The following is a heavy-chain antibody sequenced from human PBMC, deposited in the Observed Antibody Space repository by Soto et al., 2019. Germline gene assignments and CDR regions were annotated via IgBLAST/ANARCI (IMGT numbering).Heavy chain of an antibody. Sequence: SETLSLTCAVYGGSFSGYYWSWIRQPPGKGLEWTGEINHSGSTNYNPSLKSRVTISVDTSKNQFSLKLSSVTAADTAVYYCAGEPNLDYWGQGTLVTVSS. CDR1: GGSFSGYY. CDR2: INHSGST. D-gene: IGHD3-10*01. CDR3: AGEPNLDY. J-gene: IGHJ4*02. V-gene: IGHV4-34*01.